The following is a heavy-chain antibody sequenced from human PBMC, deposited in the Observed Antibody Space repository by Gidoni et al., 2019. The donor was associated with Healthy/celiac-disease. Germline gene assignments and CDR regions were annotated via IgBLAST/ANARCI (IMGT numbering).Heavy chain of an antibody. Sequence: QRQLQESGSGLVKPSQTLSLTCAVSGGSISSGGYSWSWIRQPPGKGLEWIGYIYHSGSTYYNPSLQSRVTISVDRSQNQFSLKLSSVTAADTAVYYCARGVTEFDYWGQGTLVTVSS. J-gene: IGHJ4*02. CDR2: IYHSGST. CDR3: ARGVTEFDY. V-gene: IGHV4-30-2*01. CDR1: GGSISSGGYS.